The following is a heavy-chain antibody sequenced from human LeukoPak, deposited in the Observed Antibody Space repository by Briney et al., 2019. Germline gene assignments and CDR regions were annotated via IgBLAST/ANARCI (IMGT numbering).Heavy chain of an antibody. Sequence: SETLSLTCTVSGGTISSYYWSWIRQPPGKGLEWIGYIYYSGSTNYNPSLKSRVTISVATSKHQFSLKLSSVTAADTAVYYCARVSMITFGGVIAHFDYWGQGTLVTVSS. D-gene: IGHD3-16*02. CDR1: GGTISSYY. V-gene: IGHV4-59*01. J-gene: IGHJ4*02. CDR3: ARVSMITFGGVIAHFDY. CDR2: IYYSGST.